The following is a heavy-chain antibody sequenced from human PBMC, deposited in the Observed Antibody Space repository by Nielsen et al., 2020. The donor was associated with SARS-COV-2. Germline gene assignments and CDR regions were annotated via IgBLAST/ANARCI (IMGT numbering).Heavy chain of an antibody. CDR1: GFTFSSYS. CDR2: ISSSSSYI. V-gene: IGHV3-21*01. D-gene: IGHD1-20*01. Sequence: GGSLRLSCAASGFTFSSYSMNWVRQAPGKGLEWVSSISSSSSYIYYADSVKGRFTISRDNAKNSLYLQMNSLRAEDTAVYYCARGPGITGAYGMDVWGQGTTVTVSS. CDR3: ARGPGITGAYGMDV. J-gene: IGHJ6*02.